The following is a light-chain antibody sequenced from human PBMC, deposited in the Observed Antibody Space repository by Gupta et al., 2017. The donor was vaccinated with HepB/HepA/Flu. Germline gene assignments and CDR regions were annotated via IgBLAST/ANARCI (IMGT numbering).Light chain of an antibody. CDR2: EVS. Sequence: QSALTQPPSASGSPGQSVPISCTGTSSDVGGYNYVSWYQQHPGKAPKLMIYEVSKRPSGGPDRFSGSKSGNTAALTVSGRQAEDEADYYCSSYAGSNNFVVFDGGTKLTVL. V-gene: IGLV2-8*01. J-gene: IGLJ2*01. CDR3: SSYAGSNNFVV. CDR1: SSDVGGYNY.